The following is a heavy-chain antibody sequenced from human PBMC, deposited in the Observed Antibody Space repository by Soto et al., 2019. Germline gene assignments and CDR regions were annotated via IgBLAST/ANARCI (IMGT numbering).Heavy chain of an antibody. D-gene: IGHD2-15*01. Sequence: GESLKISCKGSGYSFTSYWIGWVRQMPGKGLEWMEIIYPGDSDIRYSPSFQGQVTISADRSISTAYLQWSGLKASDTVIYYFVRQLPYGGNSYYGMDVWGQGTTVTVSS. CDR3: VRQLPYGGNSYYGMDV. CDR2: IYPGDSDI. CDR1: GYSFTSYW. V-gene: IGHV5-51*01. J-gene: IGHJ6*02.